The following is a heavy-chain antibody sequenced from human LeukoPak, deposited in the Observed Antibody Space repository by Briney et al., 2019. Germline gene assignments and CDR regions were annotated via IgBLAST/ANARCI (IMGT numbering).Heavy chain of an antibody. D-gene: IGHD6-19*01. CDR2: ISWNSGSI. J-gene: IGHJ4*02. Sequence: PGRSLRLSCAASGFTFRTYAMHWVRQAPGKGLEWVSGISWNSGSIGYADSVKGRFTISRDNAKNSLYLQMNSLRAEDTAVYYCAREGAVAEDYWGQGTLVTVSS. CDR1: GFTFRTYA. CDR3: AREGAVAEDY. V-gene: IGHV3-9*01.